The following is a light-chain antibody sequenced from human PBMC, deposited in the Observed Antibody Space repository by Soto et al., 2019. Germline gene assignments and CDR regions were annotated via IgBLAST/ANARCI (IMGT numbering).Light chain of an antibody. V-gene: IGLV1-51*01. CDR2: DNN. J-gene: IGLJ3*02. Sequence: QSVLTQPPSVSAAPGQKVTIPCSGNSSNIGKNYVSWYLQFPGTAPKLLIYDNNQRPSGIPDRFSGSRSATSATLGITGLQAGDEAAYYCETWDTSLNAVVFGGGTKLTVL. CDR1: SSNIGKNY. CDR3: ETWDTSLNAVV.